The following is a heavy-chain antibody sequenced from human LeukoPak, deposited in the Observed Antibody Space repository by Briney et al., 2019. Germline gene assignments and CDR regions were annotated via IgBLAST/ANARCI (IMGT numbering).Heavy chain of an antibody. J-gene: IGHJ4*02. CDR3: VRGESRED. D-gene: IGHD3-10*01. CDR1: GFTFSSST. CDR2: MNAGGDVK. Sequence: GGSLRLSCAASGFTFSSSTMNWVRQAPGKGLKWVSSMNAGGDVKYYADSVKGGFTISRDNAKNSLYLQMDRLRGEGTATYCFVRGESREDWGQGTLITVSS. V-gene: IGHV3-21*04.